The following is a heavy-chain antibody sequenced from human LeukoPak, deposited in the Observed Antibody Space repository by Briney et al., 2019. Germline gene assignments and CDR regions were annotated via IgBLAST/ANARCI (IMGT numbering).Heavy chain of an antibody. V-gene: IGHV3-30*03. CDR2: IPHDGNNK. CDR3: ARAWTYCSGGSCYTGGVDY. D-gene: IGHD2-15*01. Sequence: GGSLRLSCAASGFTFGTYGMHWVRQAPGKGLEWVAVIPHDGNNKYYADSVKGRFTISRDNSKNRLYLQMNSLRTEDTAVYCARAWTYCSGGSCYTGGVDYWGQGTLVTVSS. CDR1: GFTFGTYG. J-gene: IGHJ4*02.